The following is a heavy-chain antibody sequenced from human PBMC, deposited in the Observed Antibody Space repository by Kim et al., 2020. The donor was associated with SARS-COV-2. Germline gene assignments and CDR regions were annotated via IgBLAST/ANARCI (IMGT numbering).Heavy chain of an antibody. D-gene: IGHD3-10*01. CDR1: GGSISSSNW. Sequence: SETLSLTCAVSGGSISSSNWWSWVRQPPGKGLEWIGEIYHSGSTNYNPSLKSRVTISVDKSKNQFSLKLSSVTAADTAVYYCARAPFSMVRGVFDYWGQGTLVTVSS. CDR3: ARAPFSMVRGVFDY. V-gene: IGHV4-4*02. CDR2: IYHSGST. J-gene: IGHJ4*02.